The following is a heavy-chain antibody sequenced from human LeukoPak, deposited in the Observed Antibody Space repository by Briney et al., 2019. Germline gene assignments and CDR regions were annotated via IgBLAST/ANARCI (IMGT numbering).Heavy chain of an antibody. V-gene: IGHV5-51*01. CDR2: IYPGDSDT. Sequence: GESLKISCKGSGYSFTNYWIGWVRQMPGRGLEWMGIIYPGDSDTRYSPSFQGQVTISADKSISTAYLQWSSLKASDTAIYYCARDSYDSSGFYPGSRWFDPWGQGTLVTVSS. CDR3: ARDSYDSSGFYPGSRWFDP. J-gene: IGHJ5*02. D-gene: IGHD3-22*01. CDR1: GYSFTNYW.